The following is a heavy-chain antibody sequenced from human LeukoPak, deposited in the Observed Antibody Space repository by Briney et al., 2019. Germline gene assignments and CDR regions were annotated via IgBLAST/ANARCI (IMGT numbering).Heavy chain of an antibody. CDR1: GFSVNTNY. Sequence: GSLRLSCAASGFSVNTNYMTWVRQAPGKGLEWVSSISSSSSYIYYADSVKGRFTISRDNAKNSLYLQMNSLRAEDTAVYYCVRVKELELSKYYYYMDVWGKGTTVTVSS. V-gene: IGHV3-21*01. CDR2: ISSSSSYI. J-gene: IGHJ6*03. CDR3: VRVKELELSKYYYYMDV. D-gene: IGHD1-7*01.